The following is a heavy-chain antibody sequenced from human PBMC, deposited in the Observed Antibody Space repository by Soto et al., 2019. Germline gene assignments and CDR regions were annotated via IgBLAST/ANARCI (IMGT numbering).Heavy chain of an antibody. J-gene: IGHJ6*02. CDR2: FDPEDGET. V-gene: IGHV1-24*01. CDR3: ATGGAHRTSGAANYYYYYYGMDV. Sequence: ASVKVSCKVSGYTLTELSMHWVRQAPGKGLEWMGGFDPEDGETIYAQKFQGRVTMTEDTSTDTAYMELSSLRSEDTAVYYCATGGAHRTSGAANYYYYYYGMDVWGQGTTVTVSS. D-gene: IGHD3-16*01. CDR1: GYTLTELS.